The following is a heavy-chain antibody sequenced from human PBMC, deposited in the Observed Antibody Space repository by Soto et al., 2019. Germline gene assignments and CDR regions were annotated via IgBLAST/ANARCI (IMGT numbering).Heavy chain of an antibody. CDR1: GFTFSSYE. CDR3: ARWAQVGATYNTYYYYYGMDV. CDR2: ISSSGSTI. J-gene: IGHJ6*02. V-gene: IGHV3-48*03. Sequence: HPGGSLRLSCAASGFTFSSYEMNWVRQAPGKGLEWVSYISSSGSTIYYADSVKGRFTISRDNAKNSLYLQMNSLRAEDTAVYYCARWAQVGATYNTYYYYYGMDVWGQGTTVTVSS. D-gene: IGHD1-26*01.